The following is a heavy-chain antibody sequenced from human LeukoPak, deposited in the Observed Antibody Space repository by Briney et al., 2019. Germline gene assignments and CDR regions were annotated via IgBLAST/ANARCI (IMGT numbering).Heavy chain of an antibody. D-gene: IGHD2-2*01. CDR1: GYTFTSYG. V-gene: IGHV1-18*01. Sequence: ASVKVSCKASGYTFTSYGISWVRQAPGQGLEWMGWISAYNGNTNYAQKLQGRVTMTTDTSTSTAYMELRSLRPDDTAVYYCARSYCSSTSCYDLYNWFDPWGQGTLVTVSS. J-gene: IGHJ5*02. CDR2: ISAYNGNT. CDR3: ARSYCSSTSCYDLYNWFDP.